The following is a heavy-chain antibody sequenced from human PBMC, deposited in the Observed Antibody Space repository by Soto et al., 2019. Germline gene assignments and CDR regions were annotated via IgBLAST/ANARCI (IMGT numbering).Heavy chain of an antibody. CDR1: GFTFDDYA. D-gene: IGHD6-19*01. J-gene: IGHJ4*02. CDR3: AKDIWLGVAVAGGYYFYY. CDR2: ISWNSGSI. Sequence: EVQLVESGGGLVQPGRSLRLSCAASGFTFDDYAMHWVRQAPGKGLEWVSGISWNSGSIGYADSVKGRFTISRDNAMNSLYLQMNSLRDEDAALYYCAKDIWLGVAVAGGYYFYYWGQGTLVTVSS. V-gene: IGHV3-9*01.